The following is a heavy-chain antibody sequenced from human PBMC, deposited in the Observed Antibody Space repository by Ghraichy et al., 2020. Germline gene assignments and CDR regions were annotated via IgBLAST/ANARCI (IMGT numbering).Heavy chain of an antibody. J-gene: IGHJ5*02. CDR2: IYTSGST. CDR3: ARDKASDIVVVLAASKGWFDP. CDR1: GGSISSYY. Sequence: SETLSLTCTVSGGSISSYYWSWIRQPAGKGLEWIGRIYTSGSTNYNPSLKSRVTMSVDTSKNQFSLKLSSVTAADTAVYYCARDKASDIVVVLAASKGWFDPWGQGTLVTVSS. V-gene: IGHV4-4*07. D-gene: IGHD2-2*01.